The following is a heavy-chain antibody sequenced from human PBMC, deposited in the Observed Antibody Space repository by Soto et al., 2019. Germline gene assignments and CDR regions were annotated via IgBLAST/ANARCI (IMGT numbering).Heavy chain of an antibody. J-gene: IGHJ5*02. D-gene: IGHD3-10*01. CDR3: GRGSGRNWFDP. CDR1: GYTFTCYA. Sequence: QVQLVQSGAEVKKPGASVKVSCKASGYTFTCYAMHWVRQAPGQRLEWMGWINGGNGNTKYSQKFQGRVTITRDTSASTASRELSSLRSEDTAVYYCGRGSGRNWFDPWGQGTLVTVSS. V-gene: IGHV1-3*01. CDR2: INGGNGNT.